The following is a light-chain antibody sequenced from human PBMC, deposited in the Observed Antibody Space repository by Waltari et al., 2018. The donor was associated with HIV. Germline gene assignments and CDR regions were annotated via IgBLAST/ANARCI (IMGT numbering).Light chain of an antibody. CDR1: QSLLHSNGNNY. CDR2: LGS. CDR3: MQVLQTPLT. V-gene: IGKV2-28*01. J-gene: IGKJ3*01. Sequence: DIVMTHSPLSLPVTPGEPASISCRSSQSLLHSNGNNYLGWYLQKPGQSPQLLIYLGSNRASGVPDRFSGSGSGTDFTLKISRVEAEDVGVYYCMQVLQTPLTFGPGTKVDIK.